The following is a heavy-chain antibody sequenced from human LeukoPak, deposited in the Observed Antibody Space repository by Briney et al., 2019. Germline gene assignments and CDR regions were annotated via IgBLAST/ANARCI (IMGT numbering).Heavy chain of an antibody. V-gene: IGHV4-34*01. Sequence: SETLSLTCAVYGGSFGGYYWSWIRQPPGKGLEWIGEINHSGSTNYNPSLKSRVTISVDTSKNQFSLKLSSVTAADTAVYYCAREKAHYDILTGYYYAFDIWGQGTMVTVSS. CDR1: GGSFGGYY. CDR2: INHSGST. J-gene: IGHJ3*02. CDR3: AREKAHYDILTGYYYAFDI. D-gene: IGHD3-9*01.